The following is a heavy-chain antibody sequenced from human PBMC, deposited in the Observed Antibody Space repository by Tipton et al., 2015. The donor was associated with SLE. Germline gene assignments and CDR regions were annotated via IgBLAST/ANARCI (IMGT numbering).Heavy chain of an antibody. D-gene: IGHD3-16*01. V-gene: IGHV4-59*01. CDR1: GGSIGPYY. J-gene: IGHJ4*02. CDR3: ARVVAERLGLDF. CDR2: IYNSATFTGST. Sequence: TLSLTCKVSGGSIGPYYWNWIRRSPGKGLGWIGDIYNSATFTGSTNYNSSLQSRVTMSVDPSRMQISLNLRSVTAADTAWYFCARVVAERLGLDFWGQGILVAVSS.